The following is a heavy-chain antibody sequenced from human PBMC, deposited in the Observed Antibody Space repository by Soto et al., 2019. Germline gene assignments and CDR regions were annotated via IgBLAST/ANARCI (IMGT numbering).Heavy chain of an antibody. J-gene: IGHJ4*02. V-gene: IGHV3-23*01. CDR1: GFTFSSYA. CDR2: ISGSGGST. Sequence: WSLRLSCAASGFTFSSYAMSWVRQASGKGLEWVSAISGSGGSTYYADSVKGRFTISRDNSKNTLYLQMNSLRAEDTAVYYCATAGLRFLEWLFDYWGQGTLVTVSS. CDR3: ATAGLRFLEWLFDY. D-gene: IGHD3-3*01.